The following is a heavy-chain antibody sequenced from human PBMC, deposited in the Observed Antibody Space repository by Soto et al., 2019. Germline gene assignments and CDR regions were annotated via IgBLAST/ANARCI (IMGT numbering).Heavy chain of an antibody. CDR3: AKDGRYCSGGSCYANWFDP. D-gene: IGHD2-15*01. V-gene: IGHV3-23*01. CDR2: ISGSGGST. CDR1: GFTFSSYA. Sequence: EVQLLESGGGLVQPGGSLRLSCAASGFTFSSYAMSWVRQAPGKGLEWVSAISGSGGSTYYADSVKGRFTISRDNSKNTLYLQMNSLRAEDTAVYYCAKDGRYCSGGSCYANWFDPWGQGTLVTVSS. J-gene: IGHJ5*02.